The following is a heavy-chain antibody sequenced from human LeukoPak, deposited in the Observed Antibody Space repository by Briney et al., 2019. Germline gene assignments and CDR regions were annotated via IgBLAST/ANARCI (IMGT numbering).Heavy chain of an antibody. CDR1: GGSISSSSYY. V-gene: IGHV4-39*01. D-gene: IGHD3-10*01. J-gene: IGHJ5*02. CDR2: IYYSETT. Sequence: SETLSLTCTVSGGSISSSSYYWGWIRQPPGKWLDGIGGIYYSETTYYNPSLKSRVTISVDTSKNQFSLRLSSVSAADTAVYYCARQSYYGSGSYSLNWFDPWGQGTLVTVSS. CDR3: ARQSYYGSGSYSLNWFDP.